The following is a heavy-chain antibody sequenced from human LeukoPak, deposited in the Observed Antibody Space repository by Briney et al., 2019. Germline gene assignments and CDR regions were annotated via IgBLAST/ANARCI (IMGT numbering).Heavy chain of an antibody. J-gene: IGHJ6*04. D-gene: IGHD3-10*02. CDR3: AELGITTIGGV. Sequence: GGSLRLSCAASGFTFSSYAMHWVRQAPGKGLEWVAVISYDGSNKYYADSVKGRFTISRDNSKNTLYLQMNSLRAEDTAVYYCAELGITTIGGVWGKGTTVTISS. V-gene: IGHV3-30*04. CDR2: ISYDGSNK. CDR1: GFTFSSYA.